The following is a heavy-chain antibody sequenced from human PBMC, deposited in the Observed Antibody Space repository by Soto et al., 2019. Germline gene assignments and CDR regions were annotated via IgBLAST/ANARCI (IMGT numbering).Heavy chain of an antibody. Sequence: GESLKISCNGSGYTCTNYCIGLVLQMPGKGPEWMGIIYPGDSDTKYNPSFQGQVTISADKSITTTYLQWSSLKASDTAIYYCAASIFYYGMDVWGQGTTVTVSS. CDR1: GYTCTNYC. J-gene: IGHJ6*02. CDR2: IYPGDSDT. CDR3: AASIFYYGMDV. V-gene: IGHV5-51*01.